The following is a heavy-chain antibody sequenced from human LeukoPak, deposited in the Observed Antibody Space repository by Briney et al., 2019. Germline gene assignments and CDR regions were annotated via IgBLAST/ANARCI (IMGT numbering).Heavy chain of an antibody. CDR3: AKRPASGSYVGAFDI. CDR2: ISPDGTDK. CDR1: GFTFSSIA. Sequence: GGSLRLSCTASGFTFSSIALTWVRQAPGKGLEWVALISPDGTDKFYTDSVKGRFTISRDNSKNTLYLQMSSLRAEDTAVYYCAKRPASGSYVGAFDIWGQGTMVIVSS. J-gene: IGHJ3*02. V-gene: IGHV3-30*18. D-gene: IGHD3-10*01.